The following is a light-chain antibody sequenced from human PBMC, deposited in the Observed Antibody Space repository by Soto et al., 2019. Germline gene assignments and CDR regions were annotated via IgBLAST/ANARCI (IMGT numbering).Light chain of an antibody. V-gene: IGKV1-27*01. CDR1: QDINNY. CDR3: QRHNSAPPVT. CDR2: AAS. Sequence: DIPMTQSPSSLSASVGDRVTISCRASQDINNYLAWYQQKPGKAPKLLIYAASTLQSGVPSRFSGSGSGTAFTLTLSSLQPEDVATYYCQRHNSAPPVTFGPGTKVD. J-gene: IGKJ3*01.